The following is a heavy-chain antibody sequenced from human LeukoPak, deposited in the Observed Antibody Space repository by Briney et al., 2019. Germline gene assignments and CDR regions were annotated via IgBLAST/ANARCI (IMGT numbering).Heavy chain of an antibody. D-gene: IGHD6-13*01. J-gene: IGHJ4*02. CDR1: GFTFSTYA. V-gene: IGHV3-33*01. CDR2: IWYDGSNK. CDR3: ASHSSRLYYFDY. Sequence: GGSLRLSCAASGFTFSTYAMHWVRQAPGKGLEWVAVIWYDGSNKYCADSVKGRFTISRDNSKNTLDLQMNSLRAEDTAVYYCASHSSRLYYFDYWGQGTLVTVSS.